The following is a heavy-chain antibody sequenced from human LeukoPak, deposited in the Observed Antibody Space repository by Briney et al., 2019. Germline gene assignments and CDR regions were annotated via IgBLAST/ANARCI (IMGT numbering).Heavy chain of an antibody. Sequence: PGGSLTLSCAASGFTFSGSAIHWVRQASGKGPEWVGRIRTKANNYATAYVESVKGRFTMSRDDSKNTAYLQMNSLKTEDTAVYYCTRLDDSSGYDYGAPDYWGQGTLVTVSS. D-gene: IGHD3-22*01. CDR1: GFTFSGSA. V-gene: IGHV3-73*01. CDR3: TRLDDSSGYDYGAPDY. J-gene: IGHJ4*02. CDR2: IRTKANNYAT.